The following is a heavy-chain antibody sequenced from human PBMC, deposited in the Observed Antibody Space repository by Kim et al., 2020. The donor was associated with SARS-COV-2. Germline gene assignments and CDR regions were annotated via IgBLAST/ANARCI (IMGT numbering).Heavy chain of an antibody. Sequence: SETLSLTCTVSGGSISSGGYYWTWIRQHPGRGLEWLGYIYYSGSTYYNPSLKSRVTISVDTSKNQFSLKLSSVTAADTAVYYCARGNGDYSNSWSYFDYWGQGTLVTVSS. D-gene: IGHD6-13*01. CDR3: ARGNGDYSNSWSYFDY. CDR2: IYYSGST. J-gene: IGHJ4*02. CDR1: GGSISSGGYY. V-gene: IGHV4-31*03.